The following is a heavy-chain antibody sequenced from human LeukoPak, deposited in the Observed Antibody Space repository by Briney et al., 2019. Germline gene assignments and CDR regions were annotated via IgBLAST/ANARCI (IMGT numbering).Heavy chain of an antibody. D-gene: IGHD2-2*01. CDR2: ISGSGGST. CDR3: AKHRCTSTSCYYFDY. Sequence: PGGSLRLSCAASGFTFSNYAMSWVRQAPGKGLEWVSTISGSGGSTYYADSVKGRFTISRDNSKNTLYLQMNSLRAEDTAVYYCAKHRCTSTSCYYFDYWGQGTLVTVSS. J-gene: IGHJ4*02. V-gene: IGHV3-23*01. CDR1: GFTFSNYA.